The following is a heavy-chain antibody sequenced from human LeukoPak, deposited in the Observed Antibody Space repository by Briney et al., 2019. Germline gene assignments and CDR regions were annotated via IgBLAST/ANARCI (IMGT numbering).Heavy chain of an antibody. CDR1: GYTLTSYG. CDR3: ARGYGYYDSGLYFDY. Sequence: GASVTVSCKAFGYTLTSYGISWVRQAPGQGLEWMGWINPNSGGTNYAQKFQGRVTMTRDTSISTAYMELSRLRSDDTAVYYCARGYGYYDSGLYFDYWGQGTLVTVSS. CDR2: INPNSGGT. J-gene: IGHJ4*02. D-gene: IGHD3-22*01. V-gene: IGHV1-2*02.